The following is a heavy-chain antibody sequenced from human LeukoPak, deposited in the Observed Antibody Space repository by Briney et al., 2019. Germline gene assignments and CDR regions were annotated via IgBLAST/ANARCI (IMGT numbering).Heavy chain of an antibody. V-gene: IGHV3-23*01. J-gene: IGHJ5*02. CDR3: AKVEGALWSYASKYNWFDP. CDR2: ISASGGST. CDR1: GFTFSSYA. Sequence: PGGSLRLSCAASGFTFSSYAMSWVRQAPGKGLKWVSAISASGGSTYYADSVKGRFTISRDNSKNTLYLQMNSLRAEDTAVYYCAKVEGALWSYASKYNWFDPWGQGTLVAVSS. D-gene: IGHD3-16*01.